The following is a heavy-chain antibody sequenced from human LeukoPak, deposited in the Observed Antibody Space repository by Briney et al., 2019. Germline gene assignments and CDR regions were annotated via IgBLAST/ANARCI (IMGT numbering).Heavy chain of an antibody. CDR2: ISYDGSNK. CDR3: ARSYDYGADY. D-gene: IGHD4-17*01. V-gene: IGHV3-30-3*01. CDR1: GFTFSSYA. J-gene: IGHJ4*02. Sequence: PGGSLRLSCAASGFTFSSYAMHWVRQAPGKGLEWVAVISYDGSNKYYADSVKGRFTISRDNSKNTLYLQMNSLRAEDTAVYYCARSYDYGADYWGQGTLVTVSS.